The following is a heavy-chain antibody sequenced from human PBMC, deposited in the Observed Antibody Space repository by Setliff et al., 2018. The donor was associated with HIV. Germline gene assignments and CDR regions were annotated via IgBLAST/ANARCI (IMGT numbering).Heavy chain of an antibody. CDR2: ISPDGSAT. CDR1: GFIFNTYE. V-gene: IGHV3-7*01. D-gene: IGHD2-15*01. CDR3: ARRRGYCSGGECPGKSFDI. J-gene: IGHJ3*02. Sequence: GGSLRLSCAGFGFIFNTYEMNWVRQAPAKGLEWVANISPDGSATYYVDSVKGRFTISRDNAQNSVFLQTNSLRAEDTAVYYCARRRGYCSGGECPGKSFDIWGQGTMVTVSS.